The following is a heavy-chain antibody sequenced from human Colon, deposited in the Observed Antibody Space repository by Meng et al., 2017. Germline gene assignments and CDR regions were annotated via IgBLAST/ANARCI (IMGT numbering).Heavy chain of an antibody. D-gene: IGHD6-19*01. V-gene: IGHV4-4*02. CDR3: AASSGWYRIDS. J-gene: IGHJ4*02. CDR1: CVSVPSGQF. CDR2: FHYTGPI. Sequence: VPVRELAPGLVKPSVTLSLTCGVSCVSVPSGQFWTWVRQPPGKGLEWIGEFHYTGPINYKPSLMSRVTISVDASRNQFSLRLTSVTAADTAVYYCAASSGWYRIDSWGQGTLVHRLL.